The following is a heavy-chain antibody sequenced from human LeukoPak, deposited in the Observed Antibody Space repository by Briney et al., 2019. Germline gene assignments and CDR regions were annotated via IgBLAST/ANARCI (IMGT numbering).Heavy chain of an antibody. CDR2: INAGNGNT. CDR3: ARAPGGDY. V-gene: IGHV1-3*01. D-gene: IGHD3-16*01. Sequence: GASVEVSCKASGYTFTNYAIHWVRQVPGQRLEWMGWINAGNGNTKYSQKFQGRVTITRDTSGSTVYMEVSRLRSEDTAVYYCARAPGGDYWGQGTLVTVSS. CDR1: GYTFTNYA. J-gene: IGHJ4*02.